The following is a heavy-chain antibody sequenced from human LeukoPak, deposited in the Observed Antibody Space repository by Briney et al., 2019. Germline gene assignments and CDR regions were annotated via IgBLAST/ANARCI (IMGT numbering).Heavy chain of an antibody. CDR1: GGSFSGYY. Sequence: SETLSHTCAVYGGSFSGYYWSWIRQPPGKGLEWIGEINHSGSTNYNPSLKSRVTISVDTSKNQFSLKLSSVTAADTAVYYCARGRARYCSSTSCYRYYYYMDVWGKGTTVTVSS. V-gene: IGHV4-34*01. D-gene: IGHD2-2*02. J-gene: IGHJ6*03. CDR3: ARGRARYCSSTSCYRYYYYMDV. CDR2: INHSGST.